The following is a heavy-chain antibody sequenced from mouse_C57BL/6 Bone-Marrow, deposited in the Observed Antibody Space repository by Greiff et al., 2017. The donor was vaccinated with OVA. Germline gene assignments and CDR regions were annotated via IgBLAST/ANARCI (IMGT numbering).Heavy chain of an antibody. J-gene: IGHJ1*03. Sequence: EVQLVESGGDLVKPGGSLKLSCAASGFTFSSYGMSWVRQTPDKRLEWVATISSGGSYTYYPDSVKGRVTISRDNAKNTLYLQMSSLKSEDTAMYYCARQGYFDVWGTGTTVTVSS. CDR2: ISSGGSYT. CDR3: ARQGYFDV. V-gene: IGHV5-6*01. CDR1: GFTFSSYG.